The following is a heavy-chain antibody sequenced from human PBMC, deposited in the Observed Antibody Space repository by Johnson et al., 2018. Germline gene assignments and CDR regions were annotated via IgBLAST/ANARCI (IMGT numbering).Heavy chain of an antibody. J-gene: IGHJ2*01. CDR2: ISWNSGSI. D-gene: IGHD3-10*01. CDR3: ARGADYPLYFDL. V-gene: IGHV3-9*01. Sequence: VQLGEAGGGLVQPGRSLRLSCAASGFTFDDYALHWVRQAPGTGLAWVSGISWNSGSIGYADSVKGRFTISRDNAKNTLYLQMNSLRAEDTAVYYCARGADYPLYFDLWGRGTLVTVSS. CDR1: GFTFDDYA.